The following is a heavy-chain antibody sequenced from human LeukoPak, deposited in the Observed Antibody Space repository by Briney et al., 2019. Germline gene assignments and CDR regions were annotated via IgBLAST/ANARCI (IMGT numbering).Heavy chain of an antibody. J-gene: IGHJ3*02. CDR3: ASLTYYDIFPDTFDI. Sequence: ASVKVSCKASGYTFTGYYMHWMRQAPGQGLEWMGCINPNSGGTNYAQKFQGRVTMTRDTSISTAYMELSRLRSDDTAVYYCASLTYYDIFPDTFDIWGQGTMVTVSS. CDR2: INPNSGGT. CDR1: GYTFTGYY. V-gene: IGHV1-2*02. D-gene: IGHD3-9*01.